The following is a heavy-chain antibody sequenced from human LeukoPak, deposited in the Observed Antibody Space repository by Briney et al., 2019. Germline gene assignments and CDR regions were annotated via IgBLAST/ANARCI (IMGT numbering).Heavy chain of an antibody. CDR2: ISYSGST. CDR1: GGSFSGYY. Sequence: PSETLSLTCAVYGGSFSGYYWSWIRQPPGKGLEWLGYISYSGSTNYNPSLKSRVTMSVDTSKNQFSLKLSSVTAADTAVYYCARVKWGVVDGNYMDVWGKGTTVTVSS. J-gene: IGHJ6*03. D-gene: IGHD2-15*01. V-gene: IGHV4-34*01. CDR3: ARVKWGVVDGNYMDV.